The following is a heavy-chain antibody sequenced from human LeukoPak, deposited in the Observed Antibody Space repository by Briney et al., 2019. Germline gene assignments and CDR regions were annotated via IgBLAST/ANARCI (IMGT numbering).Heavy chain of an antibody. CDR3: ASVDSGYTSLIEDY. CDR1: GGSISSSSYY. Sequence: PSETLSLTCTVSGGSISSSSYYWGWIRQPPGKGLEWIGSIYYSGSTYYNPSLKSRVTISVDTSKNQFSLKLSSVTAADTAVYYCASVDSGYTSLIEDYWGQGTLVTVSS. CDR2: IYYSGST. V-gene: IGHV4-39*07. J-gene: IGHJ4*02. D-gene: IGHD5-12*01.